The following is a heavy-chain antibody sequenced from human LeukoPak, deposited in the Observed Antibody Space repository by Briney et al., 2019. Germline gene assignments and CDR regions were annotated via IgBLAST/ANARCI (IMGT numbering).Heavy chain of an antibody. CDR1: GFTFSSYS. Sequence: GGSLRLSCAASGFTFSSYSMNWVRQAPGKGLEWVSSISSSSSYIYYADSVKGRFTISRDNAKNSLYLQMNSLRAEDTAVYYCARPAFYDYVWEFYYWGQGTLVTVSS. J-gene: IGHJ4*02. CDR3: ARPAFYDYVWEFYY. D-gene: IGHD3-16*01. V-gene: IGHV3-21*01. CDR2: ISSSSSYI.